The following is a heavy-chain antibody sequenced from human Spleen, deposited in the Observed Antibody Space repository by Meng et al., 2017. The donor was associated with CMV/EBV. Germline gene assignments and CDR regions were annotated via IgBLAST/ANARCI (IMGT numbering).Heavy chain of an antibody. Sequence: SETLSLTCTVSGGSISSHYWNWIRQPPGKGLEYIGYIYYSGSANYNPSLKSRVTTSMDTSKNQFSLKLSSMTAADTALYYCARDQSGTYSAFDYWGQGTLVTVSS. D-gene: IGHD1-26*01. CDR2: IYYSGSA. CDR1: GGSISSHY. J-gene: IGHJ4*02. CDR3: ARDQSGTYSAFDY. V-gene: IGHV4-59*11.